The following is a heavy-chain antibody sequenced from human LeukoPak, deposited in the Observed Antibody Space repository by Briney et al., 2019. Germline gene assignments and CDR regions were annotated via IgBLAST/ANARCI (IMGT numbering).Heavy chain of an antibody. CDR1: GFTFSSYA. V-gene: IGHV3-23*01. Sequence: QSGGSLRLSCAASGFTFSSYAMSWVRQAPGKGLEWVSAISGSGGSTYYADSVKGRFTISRDNSKNTLYLQMNSLRAEDTAVYYCAKDLADFDWLLPFDYWGQGTLVTVSS. D-gene: IGHD3-9*01. CDR3: AKDLADFDWLLPFDY. J-gene: IGHJ4*02. CDR2: ISGSGGST.